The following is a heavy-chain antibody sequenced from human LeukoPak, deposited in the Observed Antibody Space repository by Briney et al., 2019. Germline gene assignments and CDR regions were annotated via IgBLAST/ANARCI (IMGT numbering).Heavy chain of an antibody. J-gene: IGHJ4*02. Sequence: GGSLRLSCAASGFTFSSYIMNWVRQAPGKGLEWVSSISSSSYIYYADSVKGRFTISRDNAKNPLYLQMNSLRAEDTAVYYCARDQVNDYGDDTEFDYWVQGTLVTVS. CDR3: ARDQVNDYGDDTEFDY. V-gene: IGHV3-21*01. D-gene: IGHD4-17*01. CDR1: GFTFSSYI. CDR2: ISSSSYI.